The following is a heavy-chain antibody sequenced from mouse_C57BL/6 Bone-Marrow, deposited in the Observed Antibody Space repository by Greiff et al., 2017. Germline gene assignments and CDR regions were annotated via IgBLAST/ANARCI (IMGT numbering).Heavy chain of an antibody. Sequence: QVQLQQSGAELVKPGASVTLSCKASGYTFTEYTIHWVKQRSGQGLEWIGWFYPGRGSIKYNEKFKDKATLTADKSSSTVYMELSRFTSEDSAVYFCARHPYYDYDLYYAMDYWGQGTSVTVSS. CDR2: FYPGRGSI. CDR3: ARHPYYDYDLYYAMDY. V-gene: IGHV1-62-2*01. D-gene: IGHD2-4*01. CDR1: GYTFTEYT. J-gene: IGHJ4*01.